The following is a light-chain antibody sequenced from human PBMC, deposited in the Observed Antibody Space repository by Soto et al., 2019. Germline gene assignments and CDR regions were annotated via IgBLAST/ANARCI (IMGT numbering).Light chain of an antibody. CDR2: GTS. Sequence: DIVLTQSPGTLSLSPGERATLSCRASRSVSSTYLAWYQHKPGQAPRLLICGTSSRATGIPDRFSGSGSGTDFSLTISRLEPEDFAVYYCHQYGGSPGTFGGGTKVAIK. V-gene: IGKV3-20*01. CDR1: RSVSSTY. CDR3: HQYGGSPGT. J-gene: IGKJ4*01.